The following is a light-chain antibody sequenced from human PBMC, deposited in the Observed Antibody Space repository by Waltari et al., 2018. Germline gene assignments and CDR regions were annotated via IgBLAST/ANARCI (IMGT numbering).Light chain of an antibody. CDR3: QQHTAYPVS. J-gene: IGKJ2*03. CDR2: FAS. Sequence: DIQMTQSPSSLSASVGDTVTITCRASQDIRNYVAWYQQKPGKPPKPLIYFASNLETGVPSRFSGSGSGTGFTLTISRLQPEDFATYYCQQHTAYPVSSGQGTKVEIK. V-gene: IGKV1-17*01. CDR1: QDIRNY.